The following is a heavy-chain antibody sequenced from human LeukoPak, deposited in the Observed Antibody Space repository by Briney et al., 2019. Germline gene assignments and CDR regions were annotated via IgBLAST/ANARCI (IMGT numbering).Heavy chain of an antibody. Sequence: SETLSLTCTVSGGSIGSNYWTWIRQPPGKGLEYIGYIYYTGGTNYNPSLKSRVTISVDTSKNQFSLKLSSVTAADTAVYFCARLSPWEFTYYYYYMDVWGKGTTVTVSS. CDR3: ARLSPWEFTYYYYYMDV. V-gene: IGHV4-59*08. CDR1: GGSIGSNY. D-gene: IGHD3-10*01. J-gene: IGHJ6*03. CDR2: IYYTGGT.